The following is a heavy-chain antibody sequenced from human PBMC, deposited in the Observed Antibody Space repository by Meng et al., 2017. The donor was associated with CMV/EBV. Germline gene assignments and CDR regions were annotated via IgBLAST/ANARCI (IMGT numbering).Heavy chain of an antibody. CDR1: GFTFSSYE. V-gene: IGHV3-48*03. CDR3: ARSSSWYFQTDYYYYGMDV. D-gene: IGHD6-13*01. CDR2: ISSSGSTI. Sequence: GGSLRLSCAASGFTFSSYEMNWVRQAPGKGLEWVSYISSSGSTIYYADSVKGRFTISRDNAKNPLYLQMNSLRAEDTAVYYCARSSSWYFQTDYYYYGMDVWGQGTTVTVSS. J-gene: IGHJ6*02.